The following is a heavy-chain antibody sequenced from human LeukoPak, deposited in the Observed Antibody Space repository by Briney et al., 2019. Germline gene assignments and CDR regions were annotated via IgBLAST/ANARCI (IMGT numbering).Heavy chain of an antibody. V-gene: IGHV3-23*01. CDR3: ATDRLYGDYDSFFDY. CDR1: GFTFSSYA. J-gene: IGHJ4*02. CDR2: ISGSGGST. D-gene: IGHD4-17*01. Sequence: GGSLRLSCAAPGFTFSSYAMSWVRQAPGKGLEWVSAISGSGGSTYYADSVKGRFTISRDNSKNTLYLQMNSLRAEDTAVYYCATDRLYGDYDSFFDYWGQGTLVTVSS.